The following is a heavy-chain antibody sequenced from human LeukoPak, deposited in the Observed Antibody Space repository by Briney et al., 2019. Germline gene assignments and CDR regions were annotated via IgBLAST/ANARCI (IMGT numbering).Heavy chain of an antibody. V-gene: IGHV4-61*02. D-gene: IGHD4-17*01. J-gene: IGHJ3*02. Sequence: SETLSLTCTVSGGSISSGSYYWSWIRQPAGKGLEWIGRIYTSGNSKSNPSLKSRVTMSVDTSTNQLSLKLSSVTAADTAVYYCARLSTVTTRSAFDIWGQGTMVTVSS. CDR1: GGSISSGSYY. CDR3: ARLSTVTTRSAFDI. CDR2: IYTSGNS.